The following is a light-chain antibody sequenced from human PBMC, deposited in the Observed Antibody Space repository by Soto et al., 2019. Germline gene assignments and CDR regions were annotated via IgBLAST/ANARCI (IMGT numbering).Light chain of an antibody. J-gene: IGLJ2*01. V-gene: IGLV2-14*03. CDR2: DVS. Sequence: QSALTQPASVSGSPGQSITISCTGNSSDVGAYNYVSWYQQHPGKAPKLMIYDVSNRPSGVSNRFSGSKSGNTAYLIISGLQAKDEADYYCTSYRGSSSLELFVGGTNVTVL. CDR3: TSYRGSSSLEL. CDR1: SSDVGAYNY.